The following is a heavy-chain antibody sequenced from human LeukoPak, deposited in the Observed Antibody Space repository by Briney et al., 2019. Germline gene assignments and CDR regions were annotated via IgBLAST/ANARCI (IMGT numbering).Heavy chain of an antibody. CDR3: ARDLTQWELLTAFDY. Sequence: GGSLRLSCAASGFTFSSYAMHWVRQAPGKGLEWVAVISYDGSNKYYADSVKGRFTISRDNSKNTLYLQMNSLRAEDTAVYYCARDLTQWELLTAFDYWGQGTLVTVSS. J-gene: IGHJ4*02. V-gene: IGHV3-30-3*01. D-gene: IGHD1-26*01. CDR1: GFTFSSYA. CDR2: ISYDGSNK.